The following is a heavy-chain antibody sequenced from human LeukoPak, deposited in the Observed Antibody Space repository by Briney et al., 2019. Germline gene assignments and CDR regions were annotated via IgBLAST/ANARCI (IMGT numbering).Heavy chain of an antibody. CDR1: GGSISSSSYY. CDR2: ISASGTLT. V-gene: IGHV3-11*06. J-gene: IGHJ6*04. CDR3: ARDGTPIYSSGWVYMDV. D-gene: IGHD6-25*01. Sequence: LSLTCTVSGGSISSSSYYWGWIRQPPGKGLEWISYISASGTLTHYADSVEGRFTISRDNAKNSLYLQMNSLRGEDTAVYHCARDGTPIYSSGWVYMDVWGKGTTVTISS.